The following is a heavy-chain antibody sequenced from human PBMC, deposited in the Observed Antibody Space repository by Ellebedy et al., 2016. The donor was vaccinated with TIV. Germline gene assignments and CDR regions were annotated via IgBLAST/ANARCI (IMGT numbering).Heavy chain of an antibody. V-gene: IGHV1-46*01. D-gene: IGHD6-13*01. CDR1: GYTFTKYY. CDR2: IIPSGGST. J-gene: IGHJ4*02. CDR3: TCLQLGIADYFDY. Sequence: ASVKVSCKASGYTFTKYYMHWVRQAPGQGREWMGMIIPSGGSTSYAQKFQGRVTMTRDTSTSTVYMELSSLRTEDTAVYYCTCLQLGIADYFDYWGQGALVTVSS.